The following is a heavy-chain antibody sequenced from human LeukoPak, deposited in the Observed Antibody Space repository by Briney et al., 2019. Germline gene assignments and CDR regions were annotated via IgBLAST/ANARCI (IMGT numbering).Heavy chain of an antibody. CDR2: IYHSGTT. V-gene: IGHV4-38-2*02. CDR1: GYSISSGYY. CDR3: TKSTSGSLRGFDY. J-gene: IGHJ4*02. D-gene: IGHD5-12*01. Sequence: SETLSLTCTVSGYSISSGYYWGWVRQPPGKGLEWIGSIYHSGTTYYNPSLKSRVTISVDTSKNQFSLKLNSVTAADTALYYCTKSTSGSLRGFDYWGQGTLVTVSS.